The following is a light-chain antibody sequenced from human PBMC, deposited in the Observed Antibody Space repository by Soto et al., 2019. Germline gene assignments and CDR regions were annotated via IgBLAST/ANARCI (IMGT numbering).Light chain of an antibody. V-gene: IGLV2-23*01. Sequence: QSVLTQPASESGSPGQSITISCTGTRSDVGSYNLVSWYQQHPGKAPKLMIYEGSKRPSGVSNRFSGSKSGNTASLTISGLQAEDEADYYCCSYAGSSTLVVFGGGTKLTVL. CDR3: CSYAGSSTLVV. CDR1: RSDVGSYNL. CDR2: EGS. J-gene: IGLJ2*01.